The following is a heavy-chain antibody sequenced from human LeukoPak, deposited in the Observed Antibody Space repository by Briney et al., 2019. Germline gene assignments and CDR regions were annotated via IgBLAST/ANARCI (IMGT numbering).Heavy chain of an antibody. CDR1: GGSFSGYY. D-gene: IGHD2-2*01. CDR3: ARGPNTIVVVPAANSENWFDP. CDR2: INHSGST. Sequence: SETLSLTCAVHGGSFSGYYWSWIRQPPGKGLEWIGEINHSGSTNYNPSLKSRVTISVDTSKNQFSLKLSSVTAADTAVYYCARGPNTIVVVPAANSENWFDPWGQGTLVTVSS. V-gene: IGHV4-34*01. J-gene: IGHJ5*02.